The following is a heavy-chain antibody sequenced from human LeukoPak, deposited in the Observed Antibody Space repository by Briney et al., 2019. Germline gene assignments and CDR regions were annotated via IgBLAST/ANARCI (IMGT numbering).Heavy chain of an antibody. J-gene: IGHJ4*02. Sequence: SETLSLTCTVSGGSISSGDYYWSWIRQPPGKGLEWIGYIYYSGSTYYNPSLKSRVTISVDTSKNQFSLKLSSVTAADTAVYYRARAVTTIFGVVPYYFDYWGQGTLVTVSS. CDR3: ARAVTTIFGVVPYYFDY. CDR2: IYYSGST. V-gene: IGHV4-30-4*01. CDR1: GGSISSGDYY. D-gene: IGHD3-3*01.